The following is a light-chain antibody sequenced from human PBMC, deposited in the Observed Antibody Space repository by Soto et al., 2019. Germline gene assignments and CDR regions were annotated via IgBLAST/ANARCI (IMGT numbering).Light chain of an antibody. J-gene: IGKJ3*01. V-gene: IGKV1-13*02. Sequence: AIQLTQSPSSLSASVGDRVTITCRASQGISSALAWYQQKPGQAPKLLIYDASSLESGVPSRFSGSGSGTDFTLTISSLQPEDFATYSCQQFNSYPRTFGPGTKVDIK. CDR1: QGISSA. CDR3: QQFNSYPRT. CDR2: DAS.